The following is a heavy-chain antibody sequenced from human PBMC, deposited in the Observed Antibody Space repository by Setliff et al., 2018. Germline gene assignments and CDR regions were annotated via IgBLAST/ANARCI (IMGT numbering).Heavy chain of an antibody. D-gene: IGHD3-16*01. CDR3: ARDGGEY. Sequence: PGGSLRLSCAASGFTFSSFGMHWVRQAPGKGLEWVSVIWYDGSNKYYGDSVKGRFTISRDNSKNTLYLQMNSLRAEDTAVYYCARDGGEYWGQGTLVTVSS. V-gene: IGHV3-33*01. J-gene: IGHJ4*02. CDR1: GFTFSSFG. CDR2: IWYDGSNK.